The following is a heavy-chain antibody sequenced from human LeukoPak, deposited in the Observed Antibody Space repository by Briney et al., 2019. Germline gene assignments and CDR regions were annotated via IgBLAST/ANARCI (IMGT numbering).Heavy chain of an antibody. J-gene: IGHJ4*02. CDR2: INPNSGGT. V-gene: IGHV1-2*02. D-gene: IGHD6-19*01. CDR1: GYTFTGYY. CDR3: ARAGIAVGWDKNELDY. Sequence: GASVKVSCKASGYTFTGYYMHWVRQAPGQGLEWMGWINPNSGGTNYAQKFQGRVTMTRDTSISTAYMELSRLRSDDTAVYYCARAGIAVGWDKNELDYWGQGTLVTVSS.